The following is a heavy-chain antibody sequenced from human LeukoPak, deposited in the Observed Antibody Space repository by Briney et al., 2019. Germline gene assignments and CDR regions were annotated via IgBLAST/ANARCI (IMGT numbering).Heavy chain of an antibody. CDR1: GGSISSSSYY. Sequence: SETLSLTCTVSGGSISSSSYYWGWIRQPPGKGLEWIGSIYYSGSTYYNPSLKSRVTISVDTSKNQFSLKLSSVTAADTAVYYCARSSRRPNWGQGTLVTVSS. J-gene: IGHJ4*02. V-gene: IGHV4-39*01. D-gene: IGHD6-6*01. CDR2: IYYSGST. CDR3: ARSSRRPN.